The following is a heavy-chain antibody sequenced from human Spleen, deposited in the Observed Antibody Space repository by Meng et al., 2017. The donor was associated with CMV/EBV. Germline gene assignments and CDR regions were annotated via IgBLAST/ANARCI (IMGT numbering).Heavy chain of an antibody. CDR2: ISSSSSTI. CDR3: ARERVIVEASWYNWFDP. J-gene: IGHJ5*02. D-gene: IGHD1-26*01. Sequence: GESLKISCAASGFTFSSYSMNWVRQAPGKGLEWVSYISSSSSTIYYADSVKGRFTISRDNAKNSLYLQMNSLRAEDTAVYYCARERVIVEASWYNWFDPWGQGTLVTVSS. CDR1: GFTFSSYS. V-gene: IGHV3-48*04.